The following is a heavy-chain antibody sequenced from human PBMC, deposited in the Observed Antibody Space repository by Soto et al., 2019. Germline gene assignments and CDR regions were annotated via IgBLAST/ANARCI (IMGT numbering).Heavy chain of an antibody. CDR1: GFTFSDYY. CDR2: ISSRGSTI. J-gene: IGHJ4*02. Sequence: QVQLVASGGGLVKPGGSLRLSCAASGFTFSDYYLSWIRQAPRKGLEWVSYISSRGSTIYYADSVKGRFTISSDNAQNSLYLQMHSLSAEETAVYHWTRRGSPSGGRVYWGKVTLVTLSS. CDR3: TRRGSPSGGRVY. D-gene: IGHD2-15*01. V-gene: IGHV3-11*01.